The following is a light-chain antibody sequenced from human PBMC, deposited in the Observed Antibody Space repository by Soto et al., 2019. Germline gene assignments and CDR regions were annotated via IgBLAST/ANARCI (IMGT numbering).Light chain of an antibody. CDR2: EVS. Sequence: QSALTQPPSASGSPGQPVTISCTGNSSDVGGYNYVSWYQQHPGKAPKLMIYEVSKRPSGVPDRFSGSKSGNTASLTVSGLQAEDEADYYCSSYAGSNNFVVFGGGTKLTVL. CDR1: SSDVGGYNY. CDR3: SSYAGSNNFVV. V-gene: IGLV2-8*01. J-gene: IGLJ2*01.